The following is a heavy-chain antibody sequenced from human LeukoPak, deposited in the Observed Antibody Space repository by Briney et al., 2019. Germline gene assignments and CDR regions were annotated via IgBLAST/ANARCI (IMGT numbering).Heavy chain of an antibody. D-gene: IGHD1-26*01. CDR3: AATRVVGALFDY. V-gene: IGHV1-18*01. CDR2: ISAYNGNT. CDR1: GFALTGDG. J-gene: IGHJ4*02. Sequence: ASVKVSCKASGFALTGDGIRWVRQAPGQGLEWMGWISAYNGNTNYAQKLQGRVTMTTDTSTSTAYMELRSLRSDDTAVYYWAATRVVGALFDYWGQGALVTVSS.